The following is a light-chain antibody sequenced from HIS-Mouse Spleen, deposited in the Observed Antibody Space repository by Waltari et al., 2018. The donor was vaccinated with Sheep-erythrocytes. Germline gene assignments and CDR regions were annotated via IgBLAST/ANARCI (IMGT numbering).Light chain of an antibody. CDR2: EDS. CDR3: YSTDSSGNHWV. CDR1: ALPKKY. J-gene: IGLJ3*02. V-gene: IGLV3-10*01. Sequence: SYELTQPPSVSVSPGQTARITCSGDALPKKYAYWYQQKSGQAPVLVFYEDSKRPSGIPERFSGSSSGTMATLTISGAQVEDDADYYCYSTDSSGNHWVFGGVTKLTVL.